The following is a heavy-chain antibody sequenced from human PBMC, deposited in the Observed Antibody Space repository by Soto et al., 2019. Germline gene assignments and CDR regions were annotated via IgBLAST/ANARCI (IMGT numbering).Heavy chain of an antibody. V-gene: IGHV1-46*01. J-gene: IGHJ4*02. Sequence: QVQLSQFGAEVKKPGASVKVSCKASGYSFTNFHIHWVRQAPGQGLEWMGMSDPSGGITRDAQRLHGRITMTRDESTTTVYMELRSLTSEETAVYYCARDVIGQDNYETIGYYFDHWGQGTLVTVSS. CDR3: ARDVIGQDNYETIGYYFDH. D-gene: IGHD3-22*01. CDR1: GYSFTNFH. CDR2: SDPSGGIT.